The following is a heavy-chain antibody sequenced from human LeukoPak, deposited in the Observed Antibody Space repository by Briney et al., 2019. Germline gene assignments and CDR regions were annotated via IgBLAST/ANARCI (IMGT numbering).Heavy chain of an antibody. CDR1: GFTFSSYD. D-gene: IGHD4-11*01. CDR3: AKGGSSYSEMDY. V-gene: IGHV3-30*02. CDR2: IWSDGSNK. Sequence: PGGSLRLSCAASGFTFSSYDMHWVRQAPGKGLEWVAFIWSDGSNKYYADSVKGRFTISRDNSKNTLYLQMNSLRADDTAVYYCAKGGSSYSEMDYWGQGTLVTVSS. J-gene: IGHJ4*02.